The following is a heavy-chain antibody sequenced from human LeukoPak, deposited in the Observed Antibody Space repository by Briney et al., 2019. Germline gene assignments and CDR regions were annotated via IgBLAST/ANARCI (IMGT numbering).Heavy chain of an antibody. CDR3: ANDKGMECSSTSCYGSLGY. CDR1: GFTFSSYA. Sequence: GGSLRLSCAASGFTFSSYAMSWVRQAPGKGLEWVSAISGSGGSTYYADSVKGRFTISRDNSKNTLYLQMKSLRAEDTAVYYCANDKGMECSSTSCYGSLGYWGQGTLVTVSS. V-gene: IGHV3-23*01. CDR2: ISGSGGST. J-gene: IGHJ4*02. D-gene: IGHD2-2*01.